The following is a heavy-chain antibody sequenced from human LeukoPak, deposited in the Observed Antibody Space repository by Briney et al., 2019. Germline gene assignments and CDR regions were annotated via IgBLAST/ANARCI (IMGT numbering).Heavy chain of an antibody. J-gene: IGHJ5*02. CDR3: AEDYRPYCSGGSCYWFDP. Sequence: PGGSLRLSXAASGFTFSSYGMHWVRQAPGKGLEWVAVIWYDGSNKYYADSVKGRFTISRDNSKNTLYLQMNSLRAEDTAVYYCAEDYRPYCSGGSCYWFDPWGQGTLVTVSS. V-gene: IGHV3-33*06. CDR1: GFTFSSYG. D-gene: IGHD2-15*01. CDR2: IWYDGSNK.